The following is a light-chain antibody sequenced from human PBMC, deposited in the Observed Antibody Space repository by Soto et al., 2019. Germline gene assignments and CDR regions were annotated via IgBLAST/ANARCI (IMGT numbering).Light chain of an antibody. CDR2: DAS. Sequence: EIVMTQSPATLSVSPGEGATFSCRASQSINTKIAWYQLKPGQAPRLLIYDASIRATGIPARFSGSGSGTEFSLTINSLQSEDFGVYYCQQYNSWPLTFGGGTKVDIK. V-gene: IGKV3-15*01. CDR1: QSINTK. J-gene: IGKJ4*01. CDR3: QQYNSWPLT.